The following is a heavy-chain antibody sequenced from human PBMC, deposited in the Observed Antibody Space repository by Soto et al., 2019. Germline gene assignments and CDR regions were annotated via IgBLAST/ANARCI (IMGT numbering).Heavy chain of an antibody. D-gene: IGHD3-16*02. J-gene: IGHJ4*02. CDR2: IGPNSGGT. Sequence: QVQLVQSGAEVKKSGASVKVSCKASGYTFTGYYIHWVRQAPGQGLEWMGGIGPNSGGTRYAPKFQGSVTMTRDTSISTVYMELSNLSPDETSVYYCGRGRSGEVVVFYWGQGTLVTVYS. V-gene: IGHV1-2*02. CDR1: GYTFTGYY. CDR3: GRGRSGEVVVFY.